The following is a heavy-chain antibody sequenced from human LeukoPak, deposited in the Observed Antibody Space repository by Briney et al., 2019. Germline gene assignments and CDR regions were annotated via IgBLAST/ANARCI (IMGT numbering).Heavy chain of an antibody. J-gene: IGHJ6*03. Sequence: ASVRVSCKASGYTFTSYDMHWVRQAPGQGLEWMGIINPSGGSTSYAQKFQGRVTMTRDMSTSTVYMELSSLRSEDTAVYYCARGPSDIVVVPAPHMDVWGKGTTVTVSS. D-gene: IGHD2-2*01. CDR1: GYTFTSYD. CDR2: INPSGGST. V-gene: IGHV1-46*01. CDR3: ARGPSDIVVVPAPHMDV.